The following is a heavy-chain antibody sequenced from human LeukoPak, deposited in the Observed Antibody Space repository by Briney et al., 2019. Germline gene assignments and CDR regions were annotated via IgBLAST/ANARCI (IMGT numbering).Heavy chain of an antibody. V-gene: IGHV3-7*01. CDR2: IKQDESTK. Sequence: GGSLRLSCAASGFTFSNDWMAWVRQAPGKGLGWVANIKQDESTKHYVESVKGRFTISRDNTKNSLYLQMNSLRAEDSAVYYCARDDWGSLEHWSQGTLVTVSS. CDR3: ARDDWGSLEH. D-gene: IGHD3-16*01. J-gene: IGHJ4*02. CDR1: GFTFSNDW.